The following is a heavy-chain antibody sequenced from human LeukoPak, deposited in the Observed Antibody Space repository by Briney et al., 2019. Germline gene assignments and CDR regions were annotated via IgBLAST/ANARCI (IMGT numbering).Heavy chain of an antibody. CDR1: GGSFSGYY. Sequence: SETRSLTCAVYGGSFSGYYWSWIRQPPGKGLEWIGEINHSGSTNYNPSLKSRVTISVDTSKNQFSLKLSSVTAADTAVYYCARVRTKVVVIRGMDFDYWGQGTLVTVSS. J-gene: IGHJ4*02. D-gene: IGHD3-22*01. CDR2: INHSGST. CDR3: ARVRTKVVVIRGMDFDY. V-gene: IGHV4-34*01.